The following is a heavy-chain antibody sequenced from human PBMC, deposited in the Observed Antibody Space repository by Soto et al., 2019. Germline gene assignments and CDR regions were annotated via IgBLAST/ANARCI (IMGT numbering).Heavy chain of an antibody. Sequence: HPGGSLRLSCAASGFTFSSYWMSWVRQAPGKGLEWVANIKQDGSEKYYVDSVKGRFTISRDNAKNSLNLQMNSLRVEDTAVYYCARDHGISAAGLSDFDYWGQGTLVTVSS. J-gene: IGHJ4*02. D-gene: IGHD6-13*01. CDR1: GFTFSSYW. CDR2: IKQDGSEK. V-gene: IGHV3-7*04. CDR3: ARDHGISAAGLSDFDY.